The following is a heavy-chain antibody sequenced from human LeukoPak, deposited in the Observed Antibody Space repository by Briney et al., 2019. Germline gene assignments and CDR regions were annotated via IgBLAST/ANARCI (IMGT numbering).Heavy chain of an antibody. D-gene: IGHD3-10*01. CDR3: ARAYVTITLVRGVTFNWFDP. CDR1: GGSLSSYY. V-gene: IGHV4-59*01. J-gene: IGHJ5*02. Sequence: SETLSLTCTVSGGSLSSYYWSWIRQPPGKGLEWIGYIYYSGSTNYNPSLKSRVTISVDTSKNQFSLKLSSVTAADTAVYYCARAYVTITLVRGVTFNWFDPWGQGTLVTVSS. CDR2: IYYSGST.